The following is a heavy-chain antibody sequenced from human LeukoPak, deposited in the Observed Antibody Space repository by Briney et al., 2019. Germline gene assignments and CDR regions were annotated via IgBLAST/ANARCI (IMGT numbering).Heavy chain of an antibody. CDR3: ARDGSGYDPDAFDI. D-gene: IGHD5-12*01. J-gene: IGHJ3*02. Sequence: PSQTLSLTCTVSGGSISSGSYYWSWIRQPAGKGLEWIGRIYTSGSTNYNPSLKSRVTISVDTSKNQFSLNLSSVTAADTAVYYCARDGSGYDPDAFDIWGQGTMVTVSS. CDR2: IYTSGST. CDR1: GGSISSGSYY. V-gene: IGHV4-61*02.